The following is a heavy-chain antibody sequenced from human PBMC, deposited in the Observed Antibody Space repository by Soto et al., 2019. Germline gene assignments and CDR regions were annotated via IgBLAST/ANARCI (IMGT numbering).Heavy chain of an antibody. V-gene: IGHV4-59*01. Sequence: SVPLCVTCTVAGGSISSYCWSWIRKNKGKGLEWIGYIYYSGSTNYNPSLKSRVTISVDTSKNQFSLKLSSVTAADTAVYYCARGNRDIVVVPAATPYYYYGMDVWGQGTTVTVSS. D-gene: IGHD2-2*01. CDR1: GGSISSYC. CDR3: ARGNRDIVVVPAATPYYYYGMDV. J-gene: IGHJ6*02. CDR2: IYYSGST.